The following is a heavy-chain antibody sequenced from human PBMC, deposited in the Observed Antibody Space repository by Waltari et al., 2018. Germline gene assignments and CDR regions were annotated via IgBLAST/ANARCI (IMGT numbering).Heavy chain of an antibody. J-gene: IGHJ4*02. CDR1: GFIFSDYA. D-gene: IGHD3-22*01. V-gene: IGHV3-23*01. CDR3: AKITTLVAPYFDGPLDS. Sequence: EVQLLESGGGLIHPGGSLRLSCAASGFIFSDYAITWVRQAPRKGLECVSGISGSGGITHYADSVKGRFTSSRDNSKNTVYLQMNSLRVEDTALYYCAKITTLVAPYFDGPLDSWGQGTLVTVSS. CDR2: ISGSGGIT.